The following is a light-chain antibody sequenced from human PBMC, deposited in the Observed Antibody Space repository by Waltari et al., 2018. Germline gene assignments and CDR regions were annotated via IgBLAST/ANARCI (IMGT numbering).Light chain of an antibody. CDR1: QSIVVW. J-gene: IGKJ1*01. Sequence: DIQVTQSPSTLSASVRDSVTITCRASQSIVVWLAWYQQKPGKAPRLLIYRASYLESGVPSRFSGSASGTAFTLTISSLQADDFATYYCLQYNSYPWTFGQGTTVEIK. CDR3: LQYNSYPWT. CDR2: RAS. V-gene: IGKV1-5*03.